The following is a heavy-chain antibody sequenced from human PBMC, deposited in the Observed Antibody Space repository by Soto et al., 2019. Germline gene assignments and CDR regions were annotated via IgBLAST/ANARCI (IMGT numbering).Heavy chain of an antibody. CDR2: ISYDGSNK. D-gene: IGHD6-13*01. CDR1: GFTFSSYA. J-gene: IGHJ4*02. CDR3: AAAVDY. Sequence: QVQLVESGGGVVQPGRSLRLSCAASGFTFSSYAMHWVRQAPGKGLEWVAVISYDGSNKYYADSVKGRFTISRDNSKNTLYLQLNSLRAEDTAVYYCAAAVDYWGQGTLVTDSS. V-gene: IGHV3-30-3*01.